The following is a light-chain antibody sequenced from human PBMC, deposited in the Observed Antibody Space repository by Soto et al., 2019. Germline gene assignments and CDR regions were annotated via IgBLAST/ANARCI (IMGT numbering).Light chain of an antibody. CDR1: QSIRNN. CDR2: GAS. Sequence: EIVMTESPATLSVSPGERARLSCRASQSIRNNLIWYQQKSGQAPRLLIYGASTRATGIPARFSGSGSGTEFTLTISRLEPEDFAVYYCQQYGSSPWTFGQGTKVDIK. CDR3: QQYGSSPWT. V-gene: IGKV3-15*01. J-gene: IGKJ1*01.